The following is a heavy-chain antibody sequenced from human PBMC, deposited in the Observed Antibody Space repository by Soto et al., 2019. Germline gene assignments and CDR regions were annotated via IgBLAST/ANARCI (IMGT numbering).Heavy chain of an antibody. CDR1: GFTFSRYA. J-gene: IGHJ4*02. CDR2: ISGSGDNT. D-gene: IGHD6-25*01. Sequence: EVQLLESGGGLVQPGGSLRLSCAASGFTFSRYAMSWVRQAPGKGLELVAVISGSGDNTYYAASVKGRFNSASDNPKIPLYLQMTSLRAEHTAVYYCAGAAGIAAPPNYWGQGTLVTVSS. CDR3: AGAAGIAAPPNY. V-gene: IGHV3-23*01.